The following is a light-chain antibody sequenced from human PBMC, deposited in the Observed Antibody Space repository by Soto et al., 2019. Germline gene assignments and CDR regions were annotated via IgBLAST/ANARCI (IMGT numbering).Light chain of an antibody. CDR2: RAS. V-gene: IGKV1-5*03. CDR3: QHYDTYSGT. CDR1: QSISSW. Sequence: DIQMTQSPSTLSASVGDRVTITCRASQSISSWLAWYQQKPGKAPKLLIYRASSLESGVPPRCSGSGSGSEFTLTISSLQPDDFATYYCQHYDTYSGTFGPGTEVDIK. J-gene: IGKJ3*01.